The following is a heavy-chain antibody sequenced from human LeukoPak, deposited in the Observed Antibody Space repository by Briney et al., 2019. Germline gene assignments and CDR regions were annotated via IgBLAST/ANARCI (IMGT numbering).Heavy chain of an antibody. CDR1: GGTFSSYA. CDR3: ARAPPMVAKYYFDY. V-gene: IGHV1-69*13. Sequence: GASVNVSCTASGGTFSSYAISWVRQAPGQGLEWMGGIIPIFGTANYAQKFQGRVTITADESTSTAYMELSSLRSEDTAVYYCARAPPMVAKYYFDYWGQGTLVTVSS. CDR2: IIPIFGTA. J-gene: IGHJ4*02. D-gene: IGHD5-12*01.